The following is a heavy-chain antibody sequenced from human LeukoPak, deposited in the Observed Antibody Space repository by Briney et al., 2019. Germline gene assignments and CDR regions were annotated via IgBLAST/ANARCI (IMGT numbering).Heavy chain of an antibody. CDR1: AASISSSSHH. V-gene: IGHV4-39*01. CDR3: VRHDGRGGSTMGAFDS. D-gene: IGHD3-3*01. CDR2: IYSGRTI. Sequence: SETLSLTCTISAASISSSSHHWGWIRQSPGKGLEWIGSIYSGRTIYYSPSLNSRVTISVVTSKDQFIQQLNSVTAADTAVYYCVRHDGRGGSTMGAFDSWGQGSLVTVSS. J-gene: IGHJ5*01.